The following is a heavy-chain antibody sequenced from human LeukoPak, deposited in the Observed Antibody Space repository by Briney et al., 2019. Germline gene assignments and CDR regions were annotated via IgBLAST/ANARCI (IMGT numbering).Heavy chain of an antibody. V-gene: IGHV4-30-2*01. CDR3: AADYTSRSYRFDH. D-gene: IGHD3-10*01. CDR2: IYHSGST. CDR1: GASISSGDYS. Sequence: PSETLSLTCAVSGASISSGDYSWSWIRQPPGTGLEWIGYIYHSGSTTYNPSLKSRLTISLDRSENQISLKVNSVTAADTAVYYCAADYTSRSYRFDHWGQGTLVTVSS. J-gene: IGHJ4*02.